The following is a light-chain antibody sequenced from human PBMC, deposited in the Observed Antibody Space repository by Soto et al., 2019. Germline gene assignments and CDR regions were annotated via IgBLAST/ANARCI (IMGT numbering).Light chain of an antibody. Sequence: QSALTQPASVSGSPGQSITFSCTGTSSDVGSYNYVSWYQQHPGKAPKLMIYDVTNRPSGVSNRFSGSKSGNTASLTISGLQAEDEADYYCSSYTSTRGVFGTGTKFTVL. CDR3: SSYTSTRGV. CDR2: DVT. V-gene: IGLV2-14*01. J-gene: IGLJ1*01. CDR1: SSDVGSYNY.